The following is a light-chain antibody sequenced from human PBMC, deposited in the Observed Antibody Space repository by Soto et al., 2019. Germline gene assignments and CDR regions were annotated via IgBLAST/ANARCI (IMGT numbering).Light chain of an antibody. CDR2: DAC. J-gene: IGKJ5*01. V-gene: IGKV1-39*01. Sequence: DIQMTQSPSSLSASVEERVIITCRASQSISSSWNWYQQKQGNAPNLLIVDACSLQSGAPSRFSGSGSGKDFPLTIRSLQPEDFATYYRQQSYTPPITFGQGTRLEIK. CDR1: QSISSS. CDR3: QQSYTPPIT.